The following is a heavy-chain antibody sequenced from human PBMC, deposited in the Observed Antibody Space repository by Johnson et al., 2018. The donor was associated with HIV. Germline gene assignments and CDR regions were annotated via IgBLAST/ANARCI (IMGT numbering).Heavy chain of an antibody. D-gene: IGHD2-21*02. CDR2: INWSGGGT. CDR3: ARGGLLSPDAFDI. J-gene: IGHJ3*02. V-gene: IGHV3-NL1*01. CDR1: GFTFRSYG. Sequence: QVQLVESGGGLVQPGRSLRLSCAASGFTFRSYGMHWVRQAPGKGLEWVSGINWSGGGTAYADSVKGRFTISRDNSKNTLYLQMNSLRAEDTAVYYCARGGLLSPDAFDIWGQGTMVTVSS.